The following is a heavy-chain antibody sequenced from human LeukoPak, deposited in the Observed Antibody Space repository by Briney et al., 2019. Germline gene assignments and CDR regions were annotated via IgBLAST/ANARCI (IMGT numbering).Heavy chain of an antibody. J-gene: IGHJ4*02. CDR2: IYTSGST. CDR3: ARGLWFGDENPPYFDY. V-gene: IGHV4-61*02. Sequence: SETLSLTCTVSGGSISSSNYYWSWIRRPAGKGLEWIGPIYTSGSTNYNPSLKSLVTISVDTSKNQFSLKLSSVTAADTAVYYCARGLWFGDENPPYFDYWGQGTLVTVSS. D-gene: IGHD3-10*01. CDR1: GGSISSSNYY.